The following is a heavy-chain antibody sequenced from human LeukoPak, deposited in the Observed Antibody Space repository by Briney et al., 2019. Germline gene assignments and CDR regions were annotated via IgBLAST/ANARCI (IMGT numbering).Heavy chain of an antibody. J-gene: IGHJ4*02. D-gene: IGHD3-10*01. CDR2: ISYDGSNK. Sequence: GGSLRLSCAASGFTFSSYGMHWVRQAPGKGLEWVAVISYDGSNKYYADSVKGRFTISRDNSKNTLYLQMNSLRAEDTAVYYCAKGGATYYYGSGGYYKTPFDYWGQGTLVTVSS. V-gene: IGHV3-30*18. CDR1: GFTFSSYG. CDR3: AKGGATYYYGSGGYYKTPFDY.